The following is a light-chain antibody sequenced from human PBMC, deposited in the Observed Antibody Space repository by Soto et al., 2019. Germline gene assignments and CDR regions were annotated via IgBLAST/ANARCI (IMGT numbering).Light chain of an antibody. CDR1: SSDVGGYNY. Sequence: QSALTQPRSVSESPGQSVTISCTGTSSDVGGYNYVSWYQQHPGKAPKLMIYDVSKRPSGVPDRFSGSKSGNTASLTISGLQAEDEADYYCYSYAVTYYVFGTGTKVTVL. V-gene: IGLV2-11*01. J-gene: IGLJ1*01. CDR3: YSYAVTYYV. CDR2: DVS.